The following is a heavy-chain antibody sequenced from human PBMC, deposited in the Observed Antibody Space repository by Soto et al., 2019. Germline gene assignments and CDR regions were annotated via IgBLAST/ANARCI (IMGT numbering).Heavy chain of an antibody. CDR2: IYYSGST. Sequence: SETLSLTCTVSGGSISSYYWIWIRQPPGKGLEWIGYIYYSGSTYYNPSLKSRVTISVDTSKNQFSLKLSSVTAADTAVYYCARPEYSSSSFDYWGQGTLVTVSS. J-gene: IGHJ4*02. CDR3: ARPEYSSSSFDY. V-gene: IGHV4-59*04. D-gene: IGHD6-6*01. CDR1: GGSISSYY.